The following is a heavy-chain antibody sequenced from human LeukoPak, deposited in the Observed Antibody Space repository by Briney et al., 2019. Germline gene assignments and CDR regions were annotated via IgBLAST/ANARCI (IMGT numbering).Heavy chain of an antibody. CDR1: GFTISSNY. D-gene: IGHD3-22*01. CDR3: ARAPFTYDSSGDSFDI. CDR2: IYSGGST. V-gene: IGHV3-66*01. J-gene: IGHJ3*02. Sequence: GGSLRLSCAASGFTISSNYMSWVCQGPGQGLELDSVIYSGGSTYYADSVKGRFTVSRDNSKNTLYLQMNSLRAEDTAVYYCARAPFTYDSSGDSFDIWGQGTMVTVSS.